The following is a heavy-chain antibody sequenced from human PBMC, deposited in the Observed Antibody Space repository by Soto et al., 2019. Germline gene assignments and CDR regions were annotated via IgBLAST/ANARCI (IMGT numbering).Heavy chain of an antibody. Sequence: GGSLRLSCAASGFTFSSYAMSWVRQAPGKGLKWVSAISGSGGNTYYADSGKGRFTISRANSKNTLKLQMNSLRAEDTAVYYCAKDEAYGDPYYFDYWGQGTLVTVSS. D-gene: IGHD4-17*01. CDR3: AKDEAYGDPYYFDY. CDR2: ISGSGGNT. V-gene: IGHV3-23*01. CDR1: GFTFSSYA. J-gene: IGHJ4*02.